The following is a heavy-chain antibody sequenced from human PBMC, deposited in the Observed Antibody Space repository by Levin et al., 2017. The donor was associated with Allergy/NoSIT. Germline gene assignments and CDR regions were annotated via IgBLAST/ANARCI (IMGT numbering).Heavy chain of an antibody. D-gene: IGHD4-17*01. CDR3: TRDGSPETTAEYFQH. Sequence: GESLKISCAASGFIFSGYWMSWVLHAPGKGLEWVANIKQDGGDEYYVDSVTGRFTISRDNAKNSLYLQMNSLRAEDTAIYYCTRDGSPETTAEYFQHWGQGTLVTVSS. CDR2: IKQDGGDE. J-gene: IGHJ1*01. CDR1: GFIFSGYW. V-gene: IGHV3-7*01.